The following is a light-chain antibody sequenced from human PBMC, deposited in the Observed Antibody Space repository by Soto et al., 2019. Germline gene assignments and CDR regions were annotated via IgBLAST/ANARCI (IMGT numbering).Light chain of an antibody. J-gene: IGKJ3*01. CDR2: GAS. CDR1: QSVSSRY. Sequence: EILLTQSPGTLSLSPGERVILSCRASQSVSSRYLAWYQQKPGQAPRLLIYGASTRATGIPDRFSGSGSGTDFTLTISRLEPEDFAVYYCQQYGSSVPVTFGPGTKVDIK. CDR3: QQYGSSVPVT. V-gene: IGKV3-20*01.